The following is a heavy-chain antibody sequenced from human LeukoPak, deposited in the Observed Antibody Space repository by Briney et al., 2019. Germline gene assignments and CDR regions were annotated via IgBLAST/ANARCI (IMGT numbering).Heavy chain of an antibody. J-gene: IGHJ4*02. D-gene: IGHD3-22*01. CDR3: ARDYYDSRGYYSAAFDY. CDR2: ISSDGTIT. CDR1: GFTFSNYW. V-gene: IGHV3-74*03. Sequence: PGGSLRLSCAASGFTFSNYWMHWVRQAPGKGLEWVSRISSDGTITTYAGSVKGRFTISRDNAKNTLYLQMNSLRAEDTAVDYCARDYYDSRGYYSAAFDYWGQGTLVTVSS.